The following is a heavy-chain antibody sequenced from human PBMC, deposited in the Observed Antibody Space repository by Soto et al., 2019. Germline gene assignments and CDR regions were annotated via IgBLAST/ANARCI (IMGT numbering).Heavy chain of an antibody. D-gene: IGHD2-21*01. V-gene: IGHV3-48*01. CDR1: GFTFSTYN. CDR3: SSSVARTYMTPYFDF. CDR2: ISSDSSIV. Sequence: GGSLRLSCAASGFTFSTYNMNWVRQAPEKGLKRLSFISSDSSIVYSADSVRGRFTVSRDHAKNSLFLQMSSLRLEDTAVYYCSSSVARTYMTPYFDFWGQGTLVTVSS. J-gene: IGHJ4*02.